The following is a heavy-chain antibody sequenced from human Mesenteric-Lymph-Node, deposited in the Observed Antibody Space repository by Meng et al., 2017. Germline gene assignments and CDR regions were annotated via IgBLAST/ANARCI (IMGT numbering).Heavy chain of an antibody. V-gene: IGHV3-21*01. J-gene: IGHJ6*02. Sequence: SCAASGFTFSSYSMNWVRQAPGKGLEWVSSISSSSSYIYYADSVKGRFTISRDNAKNSLYLQMNSLRAEDTAVYYCARDCDCSSTRGLDYYYYGMDVWGQGTTVT. D-gene: IGHD2-2*01. CDR2: ISSSSSYI. CDR1: GFTFSSYS. CDR3: ARDCDCSSTRGLDYYYYGMDV.